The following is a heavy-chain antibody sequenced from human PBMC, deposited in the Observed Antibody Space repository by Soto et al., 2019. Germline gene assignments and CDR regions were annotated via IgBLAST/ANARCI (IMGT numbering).Heavy chain of an antibody. CDR3: AQTEDGGRSRTPAWWFDA. Sequence: QVTLKESGPVLVKLTETLTLTCTVSGFPLSNAGMGVSWIRQPPGKALECLAHIFSNDEKRFSTSLKNRLTISKDTSNSQVVLIMTNMHPVDTATYYCAQTEDGGRSRTPAWWFDAWCQGTLVTVSS. V-gene: IGHV2-26*01. CDR2: IFSNDEK. J-gene: IGHJ5*02. CDR1: GFPLSNAGMG. D-gene: IGHD2-15*01.